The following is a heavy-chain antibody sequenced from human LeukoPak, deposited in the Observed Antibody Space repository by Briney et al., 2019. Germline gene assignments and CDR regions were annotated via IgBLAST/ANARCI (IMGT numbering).Heavy chain of an antibody. J-gene: IGHJ4*02. CDR3: ARLSPYLGSGSSAFPDDF. CDR1: GGPIITSRYY. Sequence: SETLSLTCTVSGGPIITSRYYWGWVRQPPGKGLEWVGSINDSGSTYYNPSLKSRVTISVDTSKNQFSLKLSCVTAADTAVYYCARLSPYLGSGSSAFPDDFWGQGTLVTVSS. D-gene: IGHD3-10*01. CDR2: INDSGST. V-gene: IGHV4-39*01.